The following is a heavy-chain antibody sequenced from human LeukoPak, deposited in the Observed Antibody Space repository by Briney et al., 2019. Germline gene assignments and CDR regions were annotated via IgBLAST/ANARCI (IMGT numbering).Heavy chain of an antibody. V-gene: IGHV3-21*06. J-gene: IGHJ4*02. CDR2: ISFSSTHI. D-gene: IGHD3-10*01. CDR1: GFIFSNYG. Sequence: GGSLRLSCAASGFIFSNYGMSWVRQAPGKGLEWVSSISFSSTHIYYADSIQGRFTISRDNAENSLYLQMNSLRAEDTAVYYCARGGDVLYWGQGTLVTVSS. CDR3: ARGGDVLY.